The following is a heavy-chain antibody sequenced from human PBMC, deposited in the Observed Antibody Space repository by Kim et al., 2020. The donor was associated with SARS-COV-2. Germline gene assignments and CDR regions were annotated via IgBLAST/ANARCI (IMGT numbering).Heavy chain of an antibody. J-gene: IGHJ5*01. CDR3: AKAPGASWTEFDF. V-gene: IGHV3-23*01. Sequence: SAGSVKGRFTISRDDSRNTLYLQMNTLRDEDTALYYCAKAPGASWTEFDFWGQGTLVNVSS. D-gene: IGHD2-2*01.